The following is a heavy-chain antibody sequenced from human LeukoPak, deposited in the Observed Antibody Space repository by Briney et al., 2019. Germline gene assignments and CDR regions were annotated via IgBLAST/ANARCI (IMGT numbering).Heavy chain of an antibody. CDR2: ISSSSSYI. Sequence: RAGGSLRLSCAASGFTFSSYSMNWVRQAPGKGLEWVSSISSSSSYIYYADSVKGRFTISRDNAKNSLYLQMNSLRAEDTAVYYCARDHIVATSPLDYWGQGTLVTVSS. D-gene: IGHD5-12*01. V-gene: IGHV3-21*01. CDR3: ARDHIVATSPLDY. J-gene: IGHJ4*02. CDR1: GFTFSSYS.